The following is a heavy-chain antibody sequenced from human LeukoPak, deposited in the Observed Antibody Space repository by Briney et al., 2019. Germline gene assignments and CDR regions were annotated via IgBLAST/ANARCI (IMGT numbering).Heavy chain of an antibody. D-gene: IGHD3-16*01. CDR3: AKFGADYDMYV. Sequence: PSETLSLTCTVSGVSISGYYWTWIRQPPGKGLVWIGQIYYNGKADYNPSLESRITISVDTSKNKISLTLNSVTAAHTAIYYCAKFGADYDMYVWGQGITVAVSS. CDR2: IYYNGKA. J-gene: IGHJ6*02. V-gene: IGHV4-59*01. CDR1: GVSISGYY.